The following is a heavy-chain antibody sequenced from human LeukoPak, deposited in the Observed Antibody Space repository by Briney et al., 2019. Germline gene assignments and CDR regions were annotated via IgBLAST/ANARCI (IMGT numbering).Heavy chain of an antibody. J-gene: IGHJ5*02. V-gene: IGHV1-18*04. CDR3: ARVAYYGSGSSYFDP. Sequence: ASVKVSCKASGCTFTSYGISWVRQAPGQGLEWMGWISAYNGNTNYAQKLQGRVTMTTDTSTSTAYMELRSLRSDDTAVYYCARVAYYGSGSSYFDPWGQGTLVTVSS. CDR2: ISAYNGNT. CDR1: GCTFTSYG. D-gene: IGHD3-10*01.